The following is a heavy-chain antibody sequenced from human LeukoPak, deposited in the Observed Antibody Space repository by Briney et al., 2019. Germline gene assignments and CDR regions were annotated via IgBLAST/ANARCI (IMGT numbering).Heavy chain of an antibody. Sequence: ASVKVSCKASGYTFTSYDINWVRQATGQGLEWMGWMNPNSGNTGYAQKFQGRVTMTRNTSISTAYMELRSLRSEDTAVYYCARGVRRNSYGYYYYYMDVWGKGTTVTVSS. V-gene: IGHV1-8*01. CDR3: ARGVRRNSYGYYYYYMDV. J-gene: IGHJ6*03. D-gene: IGHD5-18*01. CDR2: MNPNSGNT. CDR1: GYTFTSYD.